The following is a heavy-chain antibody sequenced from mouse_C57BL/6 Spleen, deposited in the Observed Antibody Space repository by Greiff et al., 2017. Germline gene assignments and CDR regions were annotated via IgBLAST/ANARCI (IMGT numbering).Heavy chain of an antibody. V-gene: IGHV1-69*01. Sequence: QVQLQQPGAELVMPGASVKLSCKASGYTFTSYWMHWVKQRPGQGLEWIGEIDPSDSYTNYNQKFKGKSTLTVDKSSSTAYMQLSSLTSEDSAVYYCARGGYGSSPLAMDYWGQGSSVTVSS. CDR3: ARGGYGSSPLAMDY. CDR1: GYTFTSYW. J-gene: IGHJ4*01. CDR2: IDPSDSYT. D-gene: IGHD1-1*01.